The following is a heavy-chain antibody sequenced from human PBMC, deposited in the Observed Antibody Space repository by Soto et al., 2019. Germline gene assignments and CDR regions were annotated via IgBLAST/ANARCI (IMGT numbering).Heavy chain of an antibody. CDR2: IVVDSNTA. CDR1: GSTFNNFA. CDR3: ARAIKRWEVNYYFDF. D-gene: IGHD1-26*01. Sequence: QVVLLQSGAEVKEPGSSVRVSCQVSGSTFNNFAFSWVRQAPGHGPEWMGGIVVDSNTAEYSQRFQDRVTIPAATSPDTLDMELGSLTFEDTAVYYCARAIKRWEVNYYFDFWGQGTLVTVSS. J-gene: IGHJ4*02. V-gene: IGHV1-69*06.